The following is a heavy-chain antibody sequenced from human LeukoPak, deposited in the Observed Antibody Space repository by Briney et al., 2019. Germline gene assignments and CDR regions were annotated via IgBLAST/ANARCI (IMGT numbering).Heavy chain of an antibody. CDR3: DRGTYGDNAMGDF. Sequence: GGSLRLSCAASGFTFSDHYMDWIRQAPGKGLEWVGCIRNKANSYTTEYAASVKGRFTISRDDSKNSLYLQMNSLKTKDMDVYYCDRGTYGDNAMGDFWGQGTLVTVSS. V-gene: IGHV3-72*01. CDR1: GFTFSDHY. J-gene: IGHJ4*02. CDR2: IRNKANSYTT. D-gene: IGHD4-17*01.